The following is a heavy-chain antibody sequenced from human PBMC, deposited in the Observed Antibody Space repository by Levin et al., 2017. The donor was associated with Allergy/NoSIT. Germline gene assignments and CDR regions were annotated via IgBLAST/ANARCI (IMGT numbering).Heavy chain of an antibody. CDR3: ARDGPYYGSGSYPYYFDC. Sequence: GESLKISCAASGFTFSSYAMHWVRQAPGKGLEWVAVISYDGNSDYYADSVRGRFTISRDNSKNTLYVQMSSLRAEDTAVYYCARDGPYYGSGSYPYYFDCWGQGTLVTVSS. CDR1: GFTFSSYA. V-gene: IGHV3-30-3*01. CDR2: ISYDGNSD. J-gene: IGHJ4*02. D-gene: IGHD3-10*01.